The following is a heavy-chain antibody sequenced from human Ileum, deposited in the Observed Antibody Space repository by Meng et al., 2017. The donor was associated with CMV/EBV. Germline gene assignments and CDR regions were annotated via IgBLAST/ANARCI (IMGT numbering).Heavy chain of an antibody. J-gene: IGHJ3*02. D-gene: IGHD4-23*01. CDR2: ISTGDSDT. CDR1: GYSFTSYW. V-gene: IGHV5-51*01. Sequence: GESLKISCTGSGYSFTSYWIGWVRQMPGKGLEWMGIISTGDSDTTYSTSFQGQVTISADKSISTAYLQWSSLKAADTAMYYCARTGYGGNSGAFDIWGQGTMVTVSS. CDR3: ARTGYGGNSGAFDI.